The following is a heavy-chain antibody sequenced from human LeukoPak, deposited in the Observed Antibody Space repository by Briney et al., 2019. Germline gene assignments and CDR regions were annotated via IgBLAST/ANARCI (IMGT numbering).Heavy chain of an antibody. CDR1: GFTFSNTW. Sequence: GGSLRLSCAASGFTFSNTWMSWVRQAPGKGLEWVSGISGSGGSTYYADSVKGRFTISRDNSKNTLYLQMNSLRAEDTAIYYCAKGGVLRYFDPWGQGTLVTVSS. V-gene: IGHV3-23*01. CDR3: AKGGVLRYFDP. CDR2: ISGSGGST. J-gene: IGHJ5*02. D-gene: IGHD3-9*01.